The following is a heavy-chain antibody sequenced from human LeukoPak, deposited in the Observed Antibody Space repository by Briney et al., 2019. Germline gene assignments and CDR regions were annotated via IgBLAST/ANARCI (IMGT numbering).Heavy chain of an antibody. Sequence: ASVKVSCKASGYTSTSYYMHWVRQAPGQGLEWMGIINPSGGSTNYAQKFQGRVTITADESTSTAYMELSSLRSEDTAVYYCAREHCSSTSCPSFDYWGQGTLVTVSS. CDR2: INPSGGST. J-gene: IGHJ4*02. CDR1: GYTSTSYY. V-gene: IGHV1-46*01. CDR3: AREHCSSTSCPSFDY. D-gene: IGHD2-2*01.